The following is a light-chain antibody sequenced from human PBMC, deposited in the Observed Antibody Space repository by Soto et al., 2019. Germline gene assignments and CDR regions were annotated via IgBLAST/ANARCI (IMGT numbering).Light chain of an antibody. V-gene: IGKV1-5*03. CDR1: QTISSW. J-gene: IGKJ1*01. CDR2: KAS. CDR3: PHDNSYSDA. Sequence: DIQMTRSPSTLSGSVGDRVTITCRASQTISSWLAWYQQKPGKAPKLLIYKASTLKSGVPPRFSRSGSGKEFTLTISSLQPDDFATHYCPHDNSYSDAFGQGTKVEIX.